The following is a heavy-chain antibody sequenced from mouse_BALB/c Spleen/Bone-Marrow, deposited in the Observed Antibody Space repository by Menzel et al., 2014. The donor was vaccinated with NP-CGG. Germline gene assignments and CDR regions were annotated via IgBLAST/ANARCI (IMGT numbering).Heavy chain of an antibody. D-gene: IGHD4-1*01. Sequence: DVKLVESGGGLVKPGGSLKLSCAASGFAFSSYDMSWVRQTPEKRLEWVATISSGGSYYYYPDSVKGRFTISRDNARNTLYLQISSLRSEDTALYYCAKPLTGAYFDYWGQGTTLTVSS. J-gene: IGHJ2*01. CDR2: ISSGGSYY. CDR3: AKPLTGAYFDY. V-gene: IGHV5-9*02. CDR1: GFAFSSYD.